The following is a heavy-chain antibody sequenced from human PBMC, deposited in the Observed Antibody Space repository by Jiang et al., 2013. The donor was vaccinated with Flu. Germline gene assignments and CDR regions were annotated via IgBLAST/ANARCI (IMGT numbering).Heavy chain of an antibody. CDR1: GYTFTSYF. Sequence: CKATGYTFTSYFMHWVRQAPGQGLEWMGLINPSGGSTTYAQKFQGRVTMTRDTSTSTVYMELSSLRSEDTAVYYCARRSSGWNLDYWGQGTLVTVSS. V-gene: IGHV1-46*03. J-gene: IGHJ4*02. D-gene: IGHD6-19*01. CDR3: ARRSSGWNLDY. CDR2: INPSGGST.